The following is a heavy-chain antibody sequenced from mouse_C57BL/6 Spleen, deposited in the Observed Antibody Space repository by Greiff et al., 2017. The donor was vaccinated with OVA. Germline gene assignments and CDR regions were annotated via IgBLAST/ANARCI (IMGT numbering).Heavy chain of an antibody. CDR2: IYPGSGST. Sequence: QVQLQQPGAELVKPGASVKMSCKASGYTFTSYWITWVKQRPGQGLEWIGDIYPGSGSTNYNEKFKSKATLTVDTSSSTAYMPLSSLTSEDSAVYYCARARGYYSNYYAMDYWGQGTSVTVSS. CDR1: GYTFTSYW. V-gene: IGHV1-55*01. D-gene: IGHD2-5*01. J-gene: IGHJ4*01. CDR3: ARARGYYSNYYAMDY.